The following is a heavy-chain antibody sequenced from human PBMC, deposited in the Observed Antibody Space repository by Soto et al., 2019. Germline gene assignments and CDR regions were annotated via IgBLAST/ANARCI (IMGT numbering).Heavy chain of an antibody. D-gene: IGHD3-16*01. Sequence: GGSLRLSCAVSGFTVNSDYMNWIRQTPGKGLEWVAFIYNGESTHYADSVKGRFTISSDRSKNTLYLQMNSLRIEDTAVYYCARDGRGLGKLSLFEYWGQGTLVTVSS. CDR3: ARDGRGLGKLSLFEY. CDR2: IYNGEST. CDR1: GFTVNSDY. J-gene: IGHJ4*02. V-gene: IGHV3-53*01.